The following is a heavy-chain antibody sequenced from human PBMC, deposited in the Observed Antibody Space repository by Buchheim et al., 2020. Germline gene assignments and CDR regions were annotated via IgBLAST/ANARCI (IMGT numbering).Heavy chain of an antibody. V-gene: IGHV3-30*03. CDR2: ISYDGSNK. CDR3: ARGNYYDSSGYMD. Sequence: QVQLVESGGGVVQPGRSLRLSCEASGFTFRNYGMHWVRQAPGKGLEWVAVISYDGSNKYYADSVKGRFTISRDNSKNTLYLQMNSLRAEDTAVYFYARGNYYDSSGYMDWGQGTL. D-gene: IGHD3-22*01. J-gene: IGHJ4*02. CDR1: GFTFRNYG.